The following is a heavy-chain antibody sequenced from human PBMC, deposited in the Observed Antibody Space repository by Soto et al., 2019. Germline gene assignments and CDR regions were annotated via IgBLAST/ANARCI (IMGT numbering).Heavy chain of an antibody. CDR1: GFTFSRYA. J-gene: IGHJ4*02. V-gene: IGHV3-23*01. CDR2: ISGSGGST. CDR3: AKDSISSDGGYYLYYFAS. Sequence: GGSLRLSCAASGFTFSRYAVSWVRQAPGKGLEWVSAISGSGGSTYFRDTVRGRFTISRDNSKNTLYLQMDSLRAEDTAVYYCAKDSISSDGGYYLYYFASWGQGTLVTSPQ. D-gene: IGHD3-22*01.